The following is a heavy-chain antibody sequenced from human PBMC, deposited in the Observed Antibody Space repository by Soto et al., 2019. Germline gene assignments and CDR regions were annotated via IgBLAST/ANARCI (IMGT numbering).Heavy chain of an antibody. D-gene: IGHD2-15*01. Sequence: TLSLTCTVSGGSITSGGFYWSWIRQHPGDGLEWIGYARYGGSTYYNPSLKSRLTISLDTSKNQFSLSLSSVTAADTAVYYCASHQDCGSGTFYRDHEATDIWGQGTMVT. CDR2: ARYGGST. J-gene: IGHJ3*02. CDR1: GGSITSGGFY. CDR3: ASHQDCGSGTFYRDHEATDI. V-gene: IGHV4-31*03.